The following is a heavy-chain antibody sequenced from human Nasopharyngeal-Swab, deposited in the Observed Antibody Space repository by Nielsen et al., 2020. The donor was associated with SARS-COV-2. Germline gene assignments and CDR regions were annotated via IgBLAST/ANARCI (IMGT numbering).Heavy chain of an antibody. D-gene: IGHD3-16*01. V-gene: IGHV6-1*01. CDR1: GDSVSTNSGA. CDR2: TYYRSRWYI. Sequence: LRLSCAISGDSVSTNSGAWNWIRQSPSRGLEWLARTYYRSRWYIDYAVSVKGRLTINSDASKNRFSLQLNSVTPEDTAVYYCVRSIHDTDLGNWYFDLWGRGALVTVSS. CDR3: VRSIHDTDLGNWYFDL. J-gene: IGHJ2*01.